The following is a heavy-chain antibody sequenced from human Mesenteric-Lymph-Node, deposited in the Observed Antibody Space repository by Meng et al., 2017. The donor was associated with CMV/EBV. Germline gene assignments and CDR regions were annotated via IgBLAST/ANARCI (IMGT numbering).Heavy chain of an antibody. V-gene: IGHV4-38-2*02. J-gene: IGHJ5*02. CDR3: ARGGQLLGGFDP. CDR1: GYSISSGYY. Sequence: GSLRLSCTVSGYSISSGYYWGWIRQPPGKGLEWIGSIYHSGSTYYDPSLKSRVTISVDTSKNQFSLKLSSLTAADTAVYYCARGGQLLGGFDPWGQGILVTVSS. D-gene: IGHD6-13*01. CDR2: IYHSGST.